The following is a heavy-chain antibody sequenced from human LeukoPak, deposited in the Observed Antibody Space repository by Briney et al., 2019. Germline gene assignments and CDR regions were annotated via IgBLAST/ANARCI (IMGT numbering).Heavy chain of an antibody. D-gene: IGHD2-15*01. CDR3: ARDYLAGVAATRPPDY. CDR2: IKQDGSEK. V-gene: IGHV3-7*01. J-gene: IGHJ4*02. CDR1: GFTFSSYW. Sequence: GGSLRLSCAASGFTFSSYWMSWVRQAPGKGLEWVANIKQDGSEKYYVDSVKGRFTISRDNAKNSLYLQMNSLRAEDTAVYYCARDYLAGVAATRPPDYWGQGTLVTVSS.